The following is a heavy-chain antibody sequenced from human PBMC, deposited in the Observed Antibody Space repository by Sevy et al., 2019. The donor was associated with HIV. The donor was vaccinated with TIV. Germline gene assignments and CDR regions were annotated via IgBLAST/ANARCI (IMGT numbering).Heavy chain of an antibody. CDR2: IIPKIGPA. CDR3: AKSISWYASFDF. CDR1: GRAFNNYA. V-gene: IGHV1-69*13. Sequence: ASVKVSCKVSGRAFNNYAISWVRQAPGQGLEWMGGIIPKIGPANYGQKFQDRVTITVDESTSIAYMELRSLRSEDTAIYYCAKSISWYASFDFWGQGTLVTVSS. D-gene: IGHD6-13*01. J-gene: IGHJ4*02.